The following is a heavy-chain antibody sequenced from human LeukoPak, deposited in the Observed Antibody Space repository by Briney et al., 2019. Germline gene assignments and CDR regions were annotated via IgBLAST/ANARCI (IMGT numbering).Heavy chain of an antibody. CDR1: GFTFSSYA. D-gene: IGHD6-19*01. V-gene: IGHV3-30*04. CDR2: ISYDGSNK. J-gene: IGHJ1*01. Sequence: GRSLRLSCAASGFTFSSYAIHWVRQAPGKGLEWVAVISYDGSNKYYADSVKGRFTISRDNAKNSLYLQMNSLRAEDTALYYCAKDRGSSGWYGYFQHWGQGTLVTVSS. CDR3: AKDRGSSGWYGYFQH.